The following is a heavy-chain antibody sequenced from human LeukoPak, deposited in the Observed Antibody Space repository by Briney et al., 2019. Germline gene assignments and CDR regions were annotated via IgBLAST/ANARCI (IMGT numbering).Heavy chain of an antibody. CDR3: ARVGSGYSYFDY. J-gene: IGHJ4*02. Sequence: PGGSLRLSCAASGFTFSSYGMHWVRQAPGKGLEWVAVISYDGSNKYYADSVKGRFTISRDNAKNSLYLQMNSLRAEDTAVYYCARVGSGYSYFDYWGQGTLVTVSS. CDR2: ISYDGSNK. D-gene: IGHD3-3*01. CDR1: GFTFSSYG. V-gene: IGHV3-30*03.